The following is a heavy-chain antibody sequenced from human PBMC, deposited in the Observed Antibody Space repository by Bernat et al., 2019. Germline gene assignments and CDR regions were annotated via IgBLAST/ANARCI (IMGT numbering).Heavy chain of an antibody. J-gene: IGHJ3*02. Sequence: QVQLQQWGAGLLKPSETLSLTCAVYGGSFSGYYWSWIRQPPGKGLEWIGEINHSGSTNYNPSLKSRVTISVDTSKNQFSLKLSSVTAADTAVYYCAIRYFDWLLRRADAFDIWGKGTMVTVSS. CDR1: GGSFSGYY. CDR2: INHSGST. D-gene: IGHD3-9*01. CDR3: AIRYFDWLLRRADAFDI. V-gene: IGHV4-34*01.